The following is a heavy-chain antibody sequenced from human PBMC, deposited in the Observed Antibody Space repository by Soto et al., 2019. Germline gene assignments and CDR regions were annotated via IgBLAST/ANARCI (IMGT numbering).Heavy chain of an antibody. D-gene: IGHD3-16*01. CDR1: GYTFTGYY. Sequence: ASVKVSCKASGYTFTGYYMHWVRQAPGQGLEWMGWINPNSGGTNYAQKFQGRVTMTRDTSISTAYMELSRLGSDDTAVYYCASTEWSGGVILSLDYWGQGTLVTVSS. CDR2: INPNSGGT. V-gene: IGHV1-2*02. CDR3: ASTEWSGGVILSLDY. J-gene: IGHJ4*02.